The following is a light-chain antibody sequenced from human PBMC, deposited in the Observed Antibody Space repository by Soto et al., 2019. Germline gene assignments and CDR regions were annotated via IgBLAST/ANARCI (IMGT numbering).Light chain of an antibody. V-gene: IGKV3-15*01. J-gene: IGKJ1*01. CDR3: QQYNNWPHMA. Sequence: EIVMTQSPATLSVSPGERATLSCRASQSVSSNLAWYQQKPGQAPRLLIYGASTRATGIPARFSGSGSGTEFTLTISSLQSEYFAVYYCQQYNNWPHMAFGQGTQVQIK. CDR2: GAS. CDR1: QSVSSN.